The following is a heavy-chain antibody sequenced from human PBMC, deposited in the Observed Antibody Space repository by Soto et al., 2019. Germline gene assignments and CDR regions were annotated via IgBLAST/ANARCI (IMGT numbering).Heavy chain of an antibody. J-gene: IGHJ2*01. Sequence: QVQLEESGGGVVQPGRSLRLSCATSGFTFSNYGMHWVRQAPGKGPEWVAVIWYDGSNKYYADSVKGRFTISRDNSKNTLYLEMNSPRAGDTAVYYCARDGGFRSTYWYFDLWGRGTLVAVSS. V-gene: IGHV3-33*01. CDR3: ARDGGFRSTYWYFDL. D-gene: IGHD1-26*01. CDR2: IWYDGSNK. CDR1: GFTFSNYG.